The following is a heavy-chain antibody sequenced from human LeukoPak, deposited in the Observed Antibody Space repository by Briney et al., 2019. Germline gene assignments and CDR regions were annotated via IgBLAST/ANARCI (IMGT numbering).Heavy chain of an antibody. CDR2: IYTSGST. J-gene: IGHJ4*02. Sequence: PSGAPSLPCTGSGCSIKSGSYYWSLIRPPAGEGLGWVGPIYTSGSTNYNPSLKSRVTISVDTSKNQFSLKLSSVTAADTAVYYCAREEATYYYDSSGFGDWGQGTLVTVSS. CDR3: AREEATYYYDSSGFGD. CDR1: GCSIKSGSYY. V-gene: IGHV4-61*02. D-gene: IGHD3-22*01.